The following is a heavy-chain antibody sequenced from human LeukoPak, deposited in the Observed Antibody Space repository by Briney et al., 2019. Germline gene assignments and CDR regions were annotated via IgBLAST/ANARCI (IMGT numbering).Heavy chain of an antibody. CDR3: ARVIAAAGTDNWFDP. CDR2: ISAYNGNT. V-gene: IGHV1-18*01. CDR1: GYTFTSYG. Sequence: ASVKVSCKASGYTFTSYGISWVRQAPGQGLEWMGWISAYNGNTNYAQKLQGRVTMTTDTSTSTAYMELRSLRSDDTAVYYCARVIAAAGTDNWFDPWGQGTLVTVSS. J-gene: IGHJ5*02. D-gene: IGHD6-13*01.